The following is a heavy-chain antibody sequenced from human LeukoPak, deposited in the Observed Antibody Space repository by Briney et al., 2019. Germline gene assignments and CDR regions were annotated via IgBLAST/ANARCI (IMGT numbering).Heavy chain of an antibody. V-gene: IGHV1-18*01. CDR3: ARAGGWAREDYKADAFDI. CDR2: ISVYNGNT. D-gene: IGHD6-19*01. J-gene: IGHJ3*02. CDR1: GYTFTNFG. Sequence: ASVKVSFKASGYTFTNFGISWVRQAPGQGLEWMGWISVYNGNTNYAQKVQDRVTMTTDTFTSTAYMELRSLRSDDTAVYYCARAGGWAREDYKADAFDIWGQGTMVTVSS.